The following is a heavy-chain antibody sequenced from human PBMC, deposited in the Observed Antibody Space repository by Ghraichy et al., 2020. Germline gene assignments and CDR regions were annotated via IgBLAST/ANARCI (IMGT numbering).Heavy chain of an antibody. Sequence: SGPTLVKPTQTLTLTCTFSGFSLSTSGVGVGWIRQPPGKALEWLALIYWDDDKRYSPSLKSRLTITKDTSKNQVVLTMTNMDPVDTATYYLANGYCSGGSCYYHDAFDIWGQGTMVTVSS. J-gene: IGHJ3*02. V-gene: IGHV2-5*02. D-gene: IGHD2-15*01. CDR3: ANGYCSGGSCYYHDAFDI. CDR2: IYWDDDK. CDR1: GFSLSTSGVG.